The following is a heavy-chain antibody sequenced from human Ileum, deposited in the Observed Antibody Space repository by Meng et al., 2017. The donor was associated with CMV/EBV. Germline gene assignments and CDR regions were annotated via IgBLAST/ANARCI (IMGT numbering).Heavy chain of an antibody. CDR2: IYCSGST. D-gene: IGHD3-3*01. J-gene: IGHJ4*02. V-gene: IGHV4-39*07. CDR1: GVSISSSSYY. Sequence: SETLSLTCTVSGVSISSSSYYWGWIRQPPGRGREWIRSIYCSGSTYYNPSLKSRVTISVDTSKNQFSLKLSSVTAADPAVYYCARATYDFWSGYNYYFDYWGQGTLVTVSS. CDR3: ARATYDFWSGYNYYFDY.